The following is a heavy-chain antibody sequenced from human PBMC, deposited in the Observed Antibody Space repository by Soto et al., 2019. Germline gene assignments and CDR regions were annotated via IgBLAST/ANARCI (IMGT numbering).Heavy chain of an antibody. J-gene: IGHJ6*03. V-gene: IGHV3-23*01. CDR1: GFTFSSYA. D-gene: IGHD3-3*01. Sequence: GGSLRLSCAASGFTFSSYALNWVRQAPGKGLEWVSVISGSGDNTYYADSVKGRFTISRDNSKNTLYLQMNSLRAEYTAVYYCAKDLGTDDFWSAYYTYYYMDVWGKGTTVTVSS. CDR2: ISGSGDNT. CDR3: AKDLGTDDFWSAYYTYYYMDV.